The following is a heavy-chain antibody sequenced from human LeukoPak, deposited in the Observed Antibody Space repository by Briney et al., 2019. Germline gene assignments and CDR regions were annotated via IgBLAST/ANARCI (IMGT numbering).Heavy chain of an antibody. D-gene: IGHD3-9*01. V-gene: IGHV4-59*01. CDR3: ARARYVNSFYAFDI. Sequence: KPSETLSLTWTVSGGSISSYYCSCTRQPPGKGMEWIGYTSKSGNTNYSPSLKSRVTILGDTSRNQFFLRLTSVTAADTAVYYCARARYVNSFYAFDIWGQGTMVTVSS. J-gene: IGHJ3*02. CDR2: TSKSGNT. CDR1: GGSISSYY.